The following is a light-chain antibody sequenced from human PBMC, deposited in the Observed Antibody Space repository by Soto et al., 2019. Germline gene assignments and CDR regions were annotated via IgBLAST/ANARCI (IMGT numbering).Light chain of an antibody. CDR3: QQYNHWPS. CDR1: PSVGSN. Sequence: EIVMTQSPATLSVSPGESATLSCRASPSVGSNLAWYQQKPGQSPRLLMYGASTRATGIPARFSGGGSGTEFTLAIDSLQSEDFAFYFCQQYNHWPSFGQGTKL. J-gene: IGKJ2*01. V-gene: IGKV3-15*01. CDR2: GAS.